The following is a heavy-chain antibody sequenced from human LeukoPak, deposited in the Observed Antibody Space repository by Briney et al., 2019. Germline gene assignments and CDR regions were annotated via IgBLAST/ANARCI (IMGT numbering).Heavy chain of an antibody. J-gene: IGHJ4*02. V-gene: IGHV4-34*01. CDR1: GGSFSGYY. Sequence: PSETLSLTCAVYGGSFSGYYWSWIRQPPGKGLEWIGEINHSGSTNYNPSLKSRVTISVDTSKNQFSLKLSSVTAADTAVYYCARLLRTVDYWGQGTLVTVSS. CDR2: INHSGST. CDR3: ARLLRTVDY. D-gene: IGHD4-17*01.